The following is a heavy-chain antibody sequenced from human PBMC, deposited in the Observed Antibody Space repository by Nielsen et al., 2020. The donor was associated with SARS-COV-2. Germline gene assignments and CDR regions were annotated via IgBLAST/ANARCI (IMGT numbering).Heavy chain of an antibody. D-gene: IGHD6-19*01. J-gene: IGHJ4*02. CDR2: IWYDGTNK. Sequence: GGSLRLSCVASGFIFRTYGMHWVRQAPGKGLEWVAVIWYDGTNKYYADSVKGRFTISRDNSKNTLYLQMNSLRAEDTAVYYCARDQGIAVAGTGDGYWGQGTLVTVSS. CDR3: ARDQGIAVAGTGDGY. CDR1: GFIFRTYG. V-gene: IGHV3-33*01.